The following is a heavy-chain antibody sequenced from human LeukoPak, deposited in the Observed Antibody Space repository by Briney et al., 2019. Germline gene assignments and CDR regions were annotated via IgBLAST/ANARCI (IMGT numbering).Heavy chain of an antibody. CDR2: IRSSGSPT. V-gene: IGHV3-48*02. Sequence: GGSLRLSCAASGFTLSHYWMHWVRQAPGKGLEWVSYIRSSGSPTYYADSVKGRFTISRDNAKNSLYLQMNSLRDEDTAVYYCVRDPDALDFWGQGTPVTVSS. CDR1: GFTLSHYW. CDR3: VRDPDALDF. J-gene: IGHJ4*02.